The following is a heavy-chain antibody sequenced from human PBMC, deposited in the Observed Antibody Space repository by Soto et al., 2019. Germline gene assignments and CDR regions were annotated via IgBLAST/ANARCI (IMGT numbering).Heavy chain of an antibody. CDR2: INHSGST. CDR1: GGSFSGYY. Sequence: QVQLQQWGAGLLKPSETLSLTCAVYGGSFSGYYWSWIRQPPGKGLEWIGEINHSGSTHYNPSLKRRVTISVDTSKNQVSLKLSSVTAADTAVYYCARGRRSGLGVVVPAAMRCWFDPWGQGTLVTVSS. D-gene: IGHD2-2*01. CDR3: ARGRRSGLGVVVPAAMRCWFDP. J-gene: IGHJ5*02. V-gene: IGHV4-34*01.